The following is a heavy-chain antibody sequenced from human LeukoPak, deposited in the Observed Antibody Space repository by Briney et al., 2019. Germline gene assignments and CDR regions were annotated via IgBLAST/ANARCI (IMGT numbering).Heavy chain of an antibody. D-gene: IGHD4-17*01. Sequence: PSETLSLTCAVYGGSLSGYYWSWIRQAPGKGLEWIGEINHSGSTNYNPFLKSRVTISVDTSKNQFSLRLTSVTAADTAVYYCARQTTVTYHFDHWGQGAWLPSPQ. J-gene: IGHJ4*02. CDR1: GGSLSGYY. V-gene: IGHV4-34*01. CDR2: INHSGST. CDR3: ARQTTVTYHFDH.